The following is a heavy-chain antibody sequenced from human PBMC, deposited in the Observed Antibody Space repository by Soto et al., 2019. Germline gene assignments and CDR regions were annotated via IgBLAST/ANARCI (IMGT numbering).Heavy chain of an antibody. CDR3: ASLPGWLGHNYFDY. D-gene: IGHD6-19*01. CDR2: ISAYNGNT. V-gene: IGHV1-18*01. J-gene: IGHJ4*02. Sequence: ASVKVSCKASGYTFTSYGISWVRQAPGQGLEWMGWISAYNGNTNYAQKLQGRVTMTTDTSTSTAYMELRSLRSDDTAVYYCASLPGWLGHNYFDYWGQGTLVTVSS. CDR1: GYTFTSYG.